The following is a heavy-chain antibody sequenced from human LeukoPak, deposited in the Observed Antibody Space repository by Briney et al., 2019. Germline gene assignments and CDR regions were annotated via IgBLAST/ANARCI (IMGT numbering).Heavy chain of an antibody. Sequence: SETLSLTCTVSGGSISSYYWSWIRQPPGKGLEWIGYIYYSGSTNYNPSLKSRVTISVDTSKNQFSLQLSSVTAADTAVYYLARRGESYYFDYWGQGTLVTVSS. D-gene: IGHD3-16*01. CDR2: IYYSGST. CDR1: GGSISSYY. J-gene: IGHJ4*02. V-gene: IGHV4-59*08. CDR3: ARRGESYYFDY.